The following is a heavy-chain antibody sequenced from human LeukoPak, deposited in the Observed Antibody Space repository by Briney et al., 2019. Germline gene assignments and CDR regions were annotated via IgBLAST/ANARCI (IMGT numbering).Heavy chain of an antibody. Sequence: SETLSLTCAVYGGSFSGYYWSWIRQPPGKGLEWIGEINHSGSTNYNPSLKSRVTISVDTSKNQFSLKLSSVTAADTAVYYCARRITMTTFDYWGQGTLVTVSS. V-gene: IGHV4-34*01. CDR3: ARRITMTTFDY. CDR1: GGSFSGYY. CDR2: INHSGST. J-gene: IGHJ4*02. D-gene: IGHD3-22*01.